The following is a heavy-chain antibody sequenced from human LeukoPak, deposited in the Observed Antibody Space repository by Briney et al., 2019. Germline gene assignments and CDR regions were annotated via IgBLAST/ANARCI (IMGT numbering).Heavy chain of an antibody. CDR2: IYHSGST. CDR3: ARNDYSNYKYYYYMDV. V-gene: IGHV4-38-2*02. J-gene: IGHJ6*03. D-gene: IGHD4-11*01. Sequence: PSETLSLTRTVSGYSISSGYYWGWIRQPPGKGLEWIGSIYHSGSTYYNPSLKSRVTISVDTSKNQFSLKLCSVTAADAAVYYCARNDYSNYKYYYYMDVWGKGTTVTVSS. CDR1: GYSISSGYY.